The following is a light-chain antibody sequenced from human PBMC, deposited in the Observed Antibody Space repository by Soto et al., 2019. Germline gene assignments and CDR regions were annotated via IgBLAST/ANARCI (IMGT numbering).Light chain of an antibody. CDR1: SNDVGGYNY. Sequence: QSALTQPASVSGSPGHSITISCTGTSNDVGGYNYVSWYQQHPGKAPKLIIYDVVNRPSGVSNRFSASKSGNTASLTISGLQSEDEADYYCSSCVGSSALVVFGGGTKLTVL. V-gene: IGLV2-14*01. J-gene: IGLJ2*01. CDR2: DVV. CDR3: SSCVGSSALVV.